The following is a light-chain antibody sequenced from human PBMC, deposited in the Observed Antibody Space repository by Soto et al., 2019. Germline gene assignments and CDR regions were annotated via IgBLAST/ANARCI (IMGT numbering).Light chain of an antibody. V-gene: IGKV4-1*01. CDR2: WAS. CDR3: QQYFSLPLT. Sequence: DIVMTQSPDSLSVSLGERATINCKSNQTLLYTSNNKNYLAWYQQRPGQSPKLLIYWASTRESGVPDRFSGSGAGTDFTLTISSLQAEDVAVYFCQQYFSLPLTFGGGTMVEI. J-gene: IGKJ4*01. CDR1: QTLLYTSNNKNY.